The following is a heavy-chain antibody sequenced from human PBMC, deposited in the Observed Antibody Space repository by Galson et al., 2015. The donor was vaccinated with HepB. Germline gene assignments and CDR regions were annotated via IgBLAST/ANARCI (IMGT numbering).Heavy chain of an antibody. D-gene: IGHD5-12*01. CDR2: IKSENEGGTI. CDR3: KSRGGYSGFDYDDYYDMDV. CDR1: GLPFTDAW. Sequence: SLRLSCAASGLPFTDAWMTWLRQVPGKGLEWLGRIKSENEGGTIDYAAPVKGRFIISRDDSQDTLYLPMKSLKIEDTGVYYCKSRGGYSGFDYDDYYDMDVWGQGTTVIVSS. V-gene: IGHV3-15*01. J-gene: IGHJ6*02.